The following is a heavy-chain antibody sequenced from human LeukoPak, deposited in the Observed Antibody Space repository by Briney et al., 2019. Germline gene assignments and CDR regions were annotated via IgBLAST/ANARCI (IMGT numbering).Heavy chain of an antibody. V-gene: IGHV3-21*01. CDR3: ASGYYYDSSGSNAFDI. CDR2: IRSSSSYI. CDR1: GFPFSSYS. Sequence: PAEPLTLFCAPSGFPFSSYSMNWVRPPPATGLEWASSIRSSSSYIYYADSVKGRFTISRDNAKNSLYLQMNSLRAEDTAVYYCASGYYYDSSGSNAFDIWGQGTMVTVSS. D-gene: IGHD3-22*01. J-gene: IGHJ3*02.